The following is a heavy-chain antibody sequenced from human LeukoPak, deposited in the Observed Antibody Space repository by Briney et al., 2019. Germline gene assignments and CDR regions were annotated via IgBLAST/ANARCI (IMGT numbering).Heavy chain of an antibody. CDR1: GYTLTELS. CDR3: ATLNYGDLGGAFDI. J-gene: IGHJ3*02. CDR2: FDPEDGET. D-gene: IGHD4-17*01. V-gene: IGHV1-24*01. Sequence: ASVKVSCKVSGYTLTELSMHWVRQAPGKGLEWMGGFDPEDGETIYAQKFQGRVTMTEGTSTDTAYMELSSLRSEDTAVYYCATLNYGDLGGAFDIWGQGTMVTVSS.